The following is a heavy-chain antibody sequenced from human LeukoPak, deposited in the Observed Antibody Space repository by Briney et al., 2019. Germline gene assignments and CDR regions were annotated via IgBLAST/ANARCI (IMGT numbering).Heavy chain of an antibody. D-gene: IGHD6-13*01. CDR2: INHSGSA. CDR3: ARLGSSSWSTSIDY. CDR1: GGSFSSYY. Sequence: PSETLSLTCAVYGGSFSSYYWTWIRQSPVKGLEWIGEINHSGSAKYNPSLKSRVTISLDTSRNQFSLNLTSVTAADTAVYYCARLGSSSWSTSIDYWGQGTLVTVSS. J-gene: IGHJ4*02. V-gene: IGHV4-34*01.